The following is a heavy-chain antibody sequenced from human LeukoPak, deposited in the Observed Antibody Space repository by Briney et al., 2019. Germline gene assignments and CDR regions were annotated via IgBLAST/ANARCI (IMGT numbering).Heavy chain of an antibody. CDR1: GFTLSTYW. J-gene: IGHJ4*02. CDR3: ASWGAGGNS. CDR2: INPDGSGK. D-gene: IGHD3-16*01. V-gene: IGHV3-7*01. Sequence: GGSLRLSCEASGFTLSTYWMNGVRQAPGKGLDWVANINPDGSGKRYVDSVKGRLTIARDNADNSLSLQMNRLRAEDTAVYYCASWGAGGNSWGQGTLVTVSS.